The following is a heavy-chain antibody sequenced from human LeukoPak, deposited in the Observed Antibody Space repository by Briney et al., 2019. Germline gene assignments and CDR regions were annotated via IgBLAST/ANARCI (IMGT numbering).Heavy chain of an antibody. Sequence: PGGSLRLSCAASGFTFSSFAIHWVRQAPGKGLEWVAVISYDGTNKYYADYVKGRFTISRDNSKNTLYLQMNSLRAEDTAVYYCARDVGLATVTTGGHWGQGTLVTVSS. CDR1: GFTFSSFA. J-gene: IGHJ4*02. V-gene: IGHV3-30-3*01. CDR2: ISYDGTNK. CDR3: ARDVGLATVTTGGH. D-gene: IGHD4-11*01.